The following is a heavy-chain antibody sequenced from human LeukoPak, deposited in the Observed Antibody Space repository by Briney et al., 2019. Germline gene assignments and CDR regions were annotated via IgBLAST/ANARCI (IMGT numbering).Heavy chain of an antibody. Sequence: GGSLRLSCAASVFTFSSYSMNWVRQAPGKGLEWVSSISSSSSYIYYADSVKGRFTISRDSAKNSLYLQMNSLRAEDTAVYYCASDLYDSSGYYYGYWGQGTLVTVSS. D-gene: IGHD3-22*01. CDR3: ASDLYDSSGYYYGY. J-gene: IGHJ4*02. V-gene: IGHV3-21*01. CDR1: VFTFSSYS. CDR2: ISSSSSYI.